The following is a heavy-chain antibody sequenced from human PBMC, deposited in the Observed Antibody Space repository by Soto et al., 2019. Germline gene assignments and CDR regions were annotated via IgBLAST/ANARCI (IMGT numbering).Heavy chain of an antibody. CDR2: IYHAGSV. Sequence: SETLSLTFAVSGYPIGSGYYWPWIRQSPGKGLEWIGSIYHAGSVYYNPSLNGRVALSMDTSKNHFSLKLTSVTAADTAVYYCARTFEYYGMDVWGQGTTVTVSS. V-gene: IGHV4-38-2*01. J-gene: IGHJ6*02. D-gene: IGHD3-9*01. CDR3: ARTFEYYGMDV. CDR1: GYPIGSGYY.